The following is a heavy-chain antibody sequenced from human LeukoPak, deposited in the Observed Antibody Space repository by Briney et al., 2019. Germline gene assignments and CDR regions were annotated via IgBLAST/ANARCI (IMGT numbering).Heavy chain of an antibody. CDR3: ARAIWSGYSNYYYYYMDV. CDR1: GGTFSSYA. Sequence: SVKVSCKASGGTFSSYAIIWVRQAPGQGLEWMGGIIPIFGTANYAQKFQGRVTITTDESTSTAYMELSSLRSEDTAVYYCARAIWSGYSNYYYYYMDVWGKGTTVTVSS. J-gene: IGHJ6*03. CDR2: IIPIFGTA. D-gene: IGHD3-3*01. V-gene: IGHV1-69*05.